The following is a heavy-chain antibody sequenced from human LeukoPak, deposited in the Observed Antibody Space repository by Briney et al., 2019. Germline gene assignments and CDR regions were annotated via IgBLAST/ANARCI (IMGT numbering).Heavy chain of an antibody. CDR1: EFHFSTHG. V-gene: IGHV3-23*01. D-gene: IGHD5-18*01. CDR2: ISPSGDIT. Sequence: GGSLRLSCAASEFHFSTHGMNWVRQAPGKGLEWVSGISPSGDITYYADSVKGRFTISRDNSKNTLYLQMNSLRAEDTAVYYCARDFDTAMVTYDYWGQGTLVTVSS. J-gene: IGHJ4*02. CDR3: ARDFDTAMVTYDY.